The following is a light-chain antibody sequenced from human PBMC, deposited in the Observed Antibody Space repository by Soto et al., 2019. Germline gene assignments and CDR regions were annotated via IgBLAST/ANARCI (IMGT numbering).Light chain of an antibody. V-gene: IGLV2-11*01. CDR2: DVS. CDR1: SSDVGGYNY. J-gene: IGLJ2*01. Sequence: QSALTQPRSVSGSPGQSVTISCTGTSSDVGGYNYVSWYQQHPGKAPKFMIYDVSKRPSGVPGRFSGSKSGNTASLTISGPQAEDEADYYCCSYAGNYTVVFGGGTKLTVL. CDR3: CSYAGNYTVV.